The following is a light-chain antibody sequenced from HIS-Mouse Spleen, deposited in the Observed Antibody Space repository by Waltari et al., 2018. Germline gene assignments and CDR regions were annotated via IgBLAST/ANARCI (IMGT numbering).Light chain of an antibody. Sequence: QSALTHPPAASGSPGQSVTISCTATSSDVGGYNYFSWYQQHPGKAPKLMIYDVSKRPSGVPDRFSGSKSGNTASLTVSGLQAEDEADYYCSSYAGSNNLVFGGGTKLTVL. J-gene: IGLJ2*01. CDR1: SSDVGGYNY. CDR3: SSYAGSNNLV. CDR2: DVS. V-gene: IGLV2-8*01.